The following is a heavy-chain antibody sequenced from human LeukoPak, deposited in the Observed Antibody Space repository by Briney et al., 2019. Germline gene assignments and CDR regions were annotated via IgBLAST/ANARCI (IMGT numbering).Heavy chain of an antibody. J-gene: IGHJ3*02. CDR3: AKDLLYGDYGAFDI. V-gene: IGHV3-30*18. Sequence: PGGSLRLSCAASGFTFSSYGMHWVRQAPGKGLEWVAVISYDGSNKYYADSVKGRFTISRDNSKNTLYLQMNSLRAEDTAVYYCAKDLLYGDYGAFDIWGQGTMVTVSS. D-gene: IGHD4-17*01. CDR1: GFTFSSYG. CDR2: ISYDGSNK.